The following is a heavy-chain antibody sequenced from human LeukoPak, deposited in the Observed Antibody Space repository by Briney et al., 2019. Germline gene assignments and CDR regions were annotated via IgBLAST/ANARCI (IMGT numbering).Heavy chain of an antibody. CDR2: IIPIFGTA. V-gene: IGHV1-69*05. D-gene: IGHD6-13*01. Sequence: ASVKVSCKASGGTFSSYAISWVRQAPGQGLEWMGGIIPIFGTANYAQKFQGRVTITTDESTSTAYMELSSLRSEDTAVYYCASSEQQLPKDNYYYYYYMDVWGKGTTVTVSS. CDR1: GGTFSSYA. J-gene: IGHJ6*03. CDR3: ASSEQQLPKDNYYYYYYMDV.